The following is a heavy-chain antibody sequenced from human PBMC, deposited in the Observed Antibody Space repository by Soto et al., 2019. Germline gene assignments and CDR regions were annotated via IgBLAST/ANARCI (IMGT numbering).Heavy chain of an antibody. CDR3: ARARREGYNSYYYYYGMEF. CDR2: ITAYNGNT. V-gene: IGHV1-18*01. CDR1: GYTFTSHG. Sequence: QVQLVQSGAEVKKPGASVKVSCKASGYTFTSHGISWVRQAPGQGLEWRGWITAYNGNTKYAQNFQGRVTMTTDTSKSNAYLELRNLRPDDTAVYYCARARREGYNSYYYYYGMEFWGQGTTVTV. D-gene: IGHD1-1*01. J-gene: IGHJ6*02.